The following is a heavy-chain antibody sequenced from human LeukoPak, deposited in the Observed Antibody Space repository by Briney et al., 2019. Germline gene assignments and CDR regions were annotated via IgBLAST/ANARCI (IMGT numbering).Heavy chain of an antibody. V-gene: IGHV4-34*01. J-gene: IGHJ5*02. CDR2: INHSGST. CDR1: GGSFSGYY. CDR3: ARASVWFDP. Sequence: PSETLSLTCAVYGGSFSGYYWSWIRQLPGKGLEWIGEINHSGSTNYNPSLKSRVTISVDTSKNQFSLKLSSVTAADTAVYYCARASVWFDPWGQGTLVTVSS.